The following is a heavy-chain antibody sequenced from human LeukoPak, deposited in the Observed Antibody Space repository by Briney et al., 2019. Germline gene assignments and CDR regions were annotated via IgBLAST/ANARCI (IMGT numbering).Heavy chain of an antibody. D-gene: IGHD1-26*01. CDR1: GGSISGFY. J-gene: IGHJ3*02. CDR3: ARHSWDGRGAFDI. Sequence: PSETLSLTCTVSGGSISGFYWSWIRQPPGKGLEWIAYIFYSGETNYNPSLKSRVTISVDTPKNQFSLKLSSVTAADTAAYYCARHSWDGRGAFDIWGQGAMVTVSS. CDR2: IFYSGET. V-gene: IGHV4-59*08.